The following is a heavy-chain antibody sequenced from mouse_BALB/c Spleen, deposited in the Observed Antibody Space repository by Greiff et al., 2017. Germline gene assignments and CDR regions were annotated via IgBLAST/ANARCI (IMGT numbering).Heavy chain of an antibody. D-gene: IGHD2-1*01. J-gene: IGHJ2*01. CDR2: ISSGGSYT. Sequence: EVQGVESGGDLVKPGGSLKLSCAASGFTFSSYGMSWVRQTPDKRLEWVATISSGGSYTYYPDSVKGRFTISRDNAKNTLYLQMSRLKSEDTAMYYCARRGYGNFFFDYWGQGTTLTVSS. CDR3: ARRGYGNFFFDY. CDR1: GFTFSSYG. V-gene: IGHV5-6*01.